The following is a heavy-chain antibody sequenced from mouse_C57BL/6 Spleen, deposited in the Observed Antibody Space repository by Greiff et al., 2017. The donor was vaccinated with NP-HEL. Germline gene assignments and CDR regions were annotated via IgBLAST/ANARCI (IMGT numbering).Heavy chain of an antibody. CDR2: IDPEDGET. Sequence: EVQLQQSGAELVKPGASVKLSCTASGFNIKDYYMHWVKQRTEQGLEWIGRIDPEDGETKYAPNFQGKATITADTSSNTAYLQLRSLTSEDTAVYCCARSGRDDFDYWGQGTTLTVSS. V-gene: IGHV14-2*01. CDR3: ARSGRDDFDY. CDR1: GFNIKDYY. J-gene: IGHJ2*01. D-gene: IGHD3-1*01.